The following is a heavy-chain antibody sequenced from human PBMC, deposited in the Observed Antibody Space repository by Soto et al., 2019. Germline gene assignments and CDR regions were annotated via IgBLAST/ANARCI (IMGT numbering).Heavy chain of an antibody. CDR2: IYYSGST. V-gene: IGHV4-39*01. CDR1: GVSISRPHDY. Sequence: SETLSLTCTVSGVSISRPHDYWAWIRPSPGRGLEWIASIYYSGSTYYNPSLKSRITISVDTSENQFSLTLTSVTAADTAVYYCARHGLTAYMVYYFDFWGQGTLVTVSS. CDR3: ARHGLTAYMVYYFDF. D-gene: IGHD3-16*01. J-gene: IGHJ4*02.